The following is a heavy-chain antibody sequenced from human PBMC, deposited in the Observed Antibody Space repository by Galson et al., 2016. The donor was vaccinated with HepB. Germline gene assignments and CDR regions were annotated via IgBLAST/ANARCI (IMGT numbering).Heavy chain of an antibody. D-gene: IGHD3-22*01. CDR2: IYYSGST. V-gene: IGHV4-59*01. CDR3: ARGDYDTRDYTMTFDY. J-gene: IGHJ4*02. Sequence: SETLSLTCTVSGDSISSDYWSWIRQPPGKGLEWIGYIYYSGSTNYNPSLKSRVTISVDTSKNQFSLKLNSVTAADTAVYYCARGDYDTRDYTMTFDYWGQGTLFTVFS. CDR1: GDSISSDY.